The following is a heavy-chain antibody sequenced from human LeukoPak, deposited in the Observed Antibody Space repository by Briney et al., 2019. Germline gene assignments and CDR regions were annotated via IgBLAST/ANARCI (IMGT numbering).Heavy chain of an antibody. V-gene: IGHV4-34*01. Sequence: GSLRLSCAASALTFSSYAMSWIRQPPGKGLEWIGEINHSGSTNYNPSLKSRVTISVDTSKNQFSLKLSSVTAADTAVYYCTRAATVTTSPPHYWGQGNLVTVSS. CDR1: ALTFSSYA. J-gene: IGHJ4*02. D-gene: IGHD4-17*01. CDR3: TRAATVTTSPPHY. CDR2: INHSGST.